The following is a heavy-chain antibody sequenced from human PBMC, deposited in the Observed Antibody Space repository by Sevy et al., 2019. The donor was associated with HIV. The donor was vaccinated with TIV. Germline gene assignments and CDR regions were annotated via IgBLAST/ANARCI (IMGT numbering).Heavy chain of an antibody. Sequence: GSLRLSCAASGFTFSSYGTHWVRQAPGKGLEWVAVISYDGSNKYYADSLKGRFTISRDNFQNSLFLQMNSLRPEDTAVYYCALERLSSDVAEYFQNWGQCTLVTVSS. J-gene: IGHJ1*01. CDR2: ISYDGSNK. CDR3: ALERLSSDVAEYFQN. D-gene: IGHD1-1*01. V-gene: IGHV3-30*03. CDR1: GFTFSSYG.